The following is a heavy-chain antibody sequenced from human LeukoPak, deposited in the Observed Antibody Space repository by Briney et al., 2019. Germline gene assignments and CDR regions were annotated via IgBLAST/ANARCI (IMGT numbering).Heavy chain of an antibody. CDR2: INAGNGNT. CDR1: GYTFTSYA. D-gene: IGHD4-17*01. CDR3: ARSLPTVTTLLY. J-gene: IGHJ4*02. Sequence: GVSVKVSCKASGYTFTSYAMHWVRQAPGQRLEWMGWINAGNGNTKYSQKFQGRVTITRDTSASTAYMELSSLRSEDTAVYYCARSLPTVTTLLYWGQGTLVTVSS. V-gene: IGHV1-3*01.